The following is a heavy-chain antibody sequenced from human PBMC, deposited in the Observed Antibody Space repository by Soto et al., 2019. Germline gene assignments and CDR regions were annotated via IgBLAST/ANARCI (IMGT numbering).Heavy chain of an antibody. D-gene: IGHD3-16*01. CDR2: INHSGST. J-gene: IGHJ4*02. Sequence: QVQLQQWGAGLLKPSETLSLTCAVYGGSFSGYYWSWIRQPPGKGLEWIGEINHSGSTNYNPSLKSRVTISVDTSKNQFSLKLGSGTAADTAVYYCASYVWGGFFDYGGQETLVTVSS. V-gene: IGHV4-34*01. CDR1: GGSFSGYY. CDR3: ASYVWGGFFDY.